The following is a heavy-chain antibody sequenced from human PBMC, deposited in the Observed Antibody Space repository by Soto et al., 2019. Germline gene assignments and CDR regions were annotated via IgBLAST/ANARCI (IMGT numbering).Heavy chain of an antibody. Sequence: QVQLVESGGGVVQPGRSLRLSCAASGFTFSSYAMHWVRQAPGKGLEWVAVISYDGSNKYYADSVKGRFTISRDNSKNTLYLQMNSLRAEDTAVYYCARDDVNGSGVFDYWGQGTLVTVSS. D-gene: IGHD3-10*01. CDR1: GFTFSSYA. V-gene: IGHV3-30-3*01. J-gene: IGHJ4*02. CDR2: ISYDGSNK. CDR3: ARDDVNGSGVFDY.